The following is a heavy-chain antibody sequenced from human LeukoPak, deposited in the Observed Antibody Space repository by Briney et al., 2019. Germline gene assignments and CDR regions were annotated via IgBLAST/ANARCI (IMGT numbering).Heavy chain of an antibody. J-gene: IGHJ6*02. Sequence: GASVKVSCKVSGYTLTELFMHWVRQAPGKGLEWMGGFDPEDGETIYAQKFQGRVTMTEDTSTDTAYMELSSLRSEDTAVYYCATEVVAATGNLGNYYYYGMDVWGQGTTVTVSS. D-gene: IGHD2-15*01. V-gene: IGHV1-24*01. CDR2: FDPEDGET. CDR1: GYTLTELF. CDR3: ATEVVAATGNLGNYYYYGMDV.